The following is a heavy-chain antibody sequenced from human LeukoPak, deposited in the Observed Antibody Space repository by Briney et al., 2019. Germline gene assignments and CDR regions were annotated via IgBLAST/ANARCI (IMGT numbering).Heavy chain of an antibody. CDR2: IVVGSGNT. V-gene: IGHV1-58*02. CDR3: AAQGYCGGDCHRAYYYYGMDV. D-gene: IGHD2-21*02. CDR1: GFTFTSSA. Sequence: ASVKVSCKASGFTFTSSAMQWVRQARGQRLEWIGWIVVGSGNTNYAQKFQGRVTITRDMSTSTAYMELSSLRSEDTAVYYCAAQGYCGGDCHRAYYYYGMDVWGQGTTVTVSS. J-gene: IGHJ6*02.